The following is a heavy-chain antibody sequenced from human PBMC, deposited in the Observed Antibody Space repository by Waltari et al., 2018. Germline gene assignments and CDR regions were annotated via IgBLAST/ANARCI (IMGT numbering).Heavy chain of an antibody. V-gene: IGHV3-33*01. J-gene: IGHJ4*02. CDR3: ARAGDDYGDEVNY. Sequence: QVQLVESGGGVVQPGRSLRLSCAASGFTFSSYGMHWVRKAPGKGLEWVAVIWYDGSNKYYADSVKGRFTISRDNSKNTLYLQMNSLRAEDTAVYYCARAGDDYGDEVNYWGQGTLVTVSS. D-gene: IGHD4-17*01. CDR1: GFTFSSYG. CDR2: IWYDGSNK.